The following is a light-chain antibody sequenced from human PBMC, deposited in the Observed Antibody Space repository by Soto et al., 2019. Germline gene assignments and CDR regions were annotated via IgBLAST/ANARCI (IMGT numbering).Light chain of an antibody. V-gene: IGKV3-20*01. CDR3: QQYGRSPWT. CDR1: QIVSRNS. J-gene: IGKJ1*01. CDR2: GAS. Sequence: EIVWTQSPVTLSLSPGDRATLSCRASQIVSRNSLAWYQQKPGQAPRLLIYGASSSATGIPDRFSGSGSGTEFTLTISRLEHEDVAVYYCQQYGRSPWTFGQGTKVEIK.